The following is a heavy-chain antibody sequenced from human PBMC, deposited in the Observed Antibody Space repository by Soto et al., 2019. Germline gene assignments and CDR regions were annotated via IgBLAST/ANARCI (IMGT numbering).Heavy chain of an antibody. CDR3: ARGTGWPYYFDY. D-gene: IGHD2-15*01. CDR2: IYHSGST. V-gene: IGHV4-4*02. CDR1: GGSISSSNW. J-gene: IGHJ4*02. Sequence: QVQLQESGPGLVKPSGTLSLTCAVSGGSISSSNWWSWVRQPPGKGLEWIGEIYHSGSTNYNPSLTSRVTISVDKSKNQFSLKRSSVTAADTAVYYCARGTGWPYYFDYWGQGTLVTVSS.